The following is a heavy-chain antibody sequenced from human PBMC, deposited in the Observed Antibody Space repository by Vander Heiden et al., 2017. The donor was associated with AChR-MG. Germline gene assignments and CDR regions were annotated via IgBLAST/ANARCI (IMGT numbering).Heavy chain of an antibody. CDR3: ARANIAVAGIIETYYYYMDV. CDR1: GGTFSSYA. CDR2: IIPVFDTA. V-gene: IGHV1-69*01. D-gene: IGHD6-19*01. Sequence: QVQLVQSGAEVKKPGSSVKVSCKASGGTFSSYAISGGRQAPGQGLGWLGGIIPVFDTANYAQKFQDRVTITADESTSTAYMELSSLRSEDTAVYYCARANIAVAGIIETYYYYMDVWGKGTTVTVSS. J-gene: IGHJ6*03.